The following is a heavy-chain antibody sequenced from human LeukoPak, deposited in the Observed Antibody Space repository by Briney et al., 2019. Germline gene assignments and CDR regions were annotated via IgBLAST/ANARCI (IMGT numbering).Heavy chain of an antibody. V-gene: IGHV4-38-2*02. CDR2: IYHSGST. Sequence: SETLSLTCTVSGYSISSGYYWGWIRQPPGKGLGWIGSIYHSGSTYYNPSLKSRVTISADTSKNQFSLKLSSVTAADTAVYYCARCPGNVVPAYYYYYMDVWGKGTTVTVSS. J-gene: IGHJ6*03. CDR1: GYSISSGYY. CDR3: ARCPGNVVPAYYYYYMDV. D-gene: IGHD2-2*01.